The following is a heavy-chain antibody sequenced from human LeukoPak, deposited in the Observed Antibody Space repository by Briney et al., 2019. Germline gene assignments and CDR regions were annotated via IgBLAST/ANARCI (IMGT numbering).Heavy chain of an antibody. D-gene: IGHD6-19*01. V-gene: IGHV4-30-2*01. CDR2: IYNSGSA. Sequence: SETLSLTCAVSGGSISSGAHSWNWIRQPQGKGLEWIGYIYNSGSAYSNPSLKSRVTISVDLSKNQFSLKINSVTAADTAVYYCATEAVVGSDGFDYWGQGTLVTVSS. CDR1: GGSISSGAHS. CDR3: ATEAVVGSDGFDY. J-gene: IGHJ4*02.